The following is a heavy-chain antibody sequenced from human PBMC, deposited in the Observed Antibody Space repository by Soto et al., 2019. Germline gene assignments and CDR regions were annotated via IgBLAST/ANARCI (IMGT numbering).Heavy chain of an antibody. J-gene: IGHJ4*02. CDR3: AKDYHTTIAVAVHCDY. D-gene: IGHD6-19*01. CDR1: GFTFSSYA. Sequence: EVQLLESGGGLVHPGGSLRLSCAASGFTFSSYAMSWVRQAPGKGLEWVSGISNSGGNTYHADAVKGRITISRDNAKNTLYLQMNSLSAEDTAVYYCAKDYHTTIAVAVHCDYWGQGTLVTVAS. CDR2: ISNSGGNT. V-gene: IGHV3-23*01.